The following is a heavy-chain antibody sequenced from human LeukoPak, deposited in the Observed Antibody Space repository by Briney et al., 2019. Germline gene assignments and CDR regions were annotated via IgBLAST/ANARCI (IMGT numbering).Heavy chain of an antibody. D-gene: IGHD5-18*01. J-gene: IGHJ5*02. CDR1: GFTFSSYA. Sequence: QPGRSLRLSCAASGFTFSSYAMHWVRQAPGKGLEWVAVKYYADSVKGRFTISRDNSKNTLCLQMNSLRAEDTAVYYCARGHRYSYGLIFGGNWFGPWGQGTLVTVSS. V-gene: IGHV3-30*04. CDR2: K. CDR3: ARGHRYSYGLIFGGNWFGP.